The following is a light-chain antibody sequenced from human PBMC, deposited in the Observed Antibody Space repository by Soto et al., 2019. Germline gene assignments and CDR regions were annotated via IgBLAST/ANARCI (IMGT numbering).Light chain of an antibody. Sequence: EIVLTQSPCTLSLSPGERATLSCRASQSVSDSYLAWYQQKPGQAPRILIFASTMATGIPDRFSGSGSGTDFTLIISRLEHEYLAVYYRQRYGTSALFGPGTKVDIK. CDR1: QSVSDSY. CDR3: QRYGTSAL. V-gene: IGKV3-20*01. CDR2: AS. J-gene: IGKJ3*01.